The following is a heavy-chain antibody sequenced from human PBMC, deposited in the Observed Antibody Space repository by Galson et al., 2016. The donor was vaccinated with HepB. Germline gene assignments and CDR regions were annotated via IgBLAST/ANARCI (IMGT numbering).Heavy chain of an antibody. J-gene: IGHJ4*02. Sequence: SLRLSCAAAGFIFNTDWMSWVRQAPGKGLEWVAMIKKHGSEIYYVDSVKGRFTISRDNVRNSLHLQMDSVRVEDTAVYYCAASSGWWAEHYWGQGTLVTVSS. CDR2: IKKHGSEI. CDR3: AASSGWWAEHY. CDR1: GFIFNTDW. V-gene: IGHV3-7*03. D-gene: IGHD6-19*01.